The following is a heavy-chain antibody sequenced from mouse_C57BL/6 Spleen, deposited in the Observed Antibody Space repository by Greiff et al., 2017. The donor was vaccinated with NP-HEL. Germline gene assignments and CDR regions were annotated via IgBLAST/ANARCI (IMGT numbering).Heavy chain of an antibody. CDR1: GYTFTDYY. V-gene: IGHV1-26*01. CDR2: INPNNGGT. D-gene: IGHD2-1*01. J-gene: IGHJ4*01. CDR3: AREDYGNLHAMDY. Sequence: EVQLQQSGPELVKPGASVKISCKASGYTFTDYYMNWVKQSHGKSLEWIGDINPNNGGTSYNQKFKGKATLTVDKSSSTAYMELRSLTSEDSAVYYCAREDYGNLHAMDYWGQGTSVTVSS.